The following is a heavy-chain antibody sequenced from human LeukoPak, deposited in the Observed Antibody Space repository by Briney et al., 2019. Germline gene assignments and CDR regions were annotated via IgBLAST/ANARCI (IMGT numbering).Heavy chain of an antibody. CDR1: GGSISSGDYY. D-gene: IGHD3-22*01. CDR3: AREQHYYDSSGYYYHDAFDI. V-gene: IGHV4-30-4*01. J-gene: IGHJ3*02. Sequence: SETLCLTCTVSGGSISSGDYYWSWIRQPPGKGLEWIGYIYYSGSTYYNPSLKSRVTISVDTSKNQFSLKLSSVTAADTAVYYCAREQHYYDSSGYYYHDAFDIWGQGTMVTVSS. CDR2: IYYSGST.